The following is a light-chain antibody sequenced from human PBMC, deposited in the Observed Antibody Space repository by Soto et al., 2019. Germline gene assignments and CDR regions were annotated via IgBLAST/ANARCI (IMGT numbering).Light chain of an antibody. V-gene: IGKV3-15*01. J-gene: IGKJ5*01. Sequence: EIVMTQSPATLSVSPGETVTLSCRASQSVSTKSAWYQQRPGQAPRLLIYGASTRATGIPARFSGSGSGTELTLTISSLQSEDFAVYFCQQYKDWFSITFGQGTRLEIK. CDR2: GAS. CDR1: QSVSTK. CDR3: QQYKDWFSIT.